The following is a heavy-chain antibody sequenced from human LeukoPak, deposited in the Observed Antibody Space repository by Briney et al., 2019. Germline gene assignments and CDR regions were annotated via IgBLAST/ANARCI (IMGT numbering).Heavy chain of an antibody. CDR3: ARDRGSAQQQLVHTISY. CDR2: TYYRSKWYN. D-gene: IGHD6-13*01. J-gene: IGHJ4*02. CDR1: GDSVSSNSAA. Sequence: SQTLSLTCAISGDSVSSNSAAWNWIRQSPSRGLEWLGRTYYRSKWYNDYAVSVKSRITINPDTSKNQFSQQLNSVTPEDTAVYYCARDRGSAQQQLVHTISYWGQGTLVTVSS. V-gene: IGHV6-1*01.